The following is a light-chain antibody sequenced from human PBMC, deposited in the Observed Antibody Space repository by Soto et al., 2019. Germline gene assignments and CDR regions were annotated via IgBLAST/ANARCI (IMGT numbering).Light chain of an antibody. Sequence: EIVLTHSPDTLSLSPGKRATLSSRASQSVSSYLAWYQQKPGQAPRLLIYDASNRATGIPARFSGSGSGTDFTLTISRLEPEDFAVYYCQQYGSSPITFGQGTRLEIK. V-gene: IGKV3-20*01. CDR2: DAS. CDR3: QQYGSSPIT. CDR1: QSVSSY. J-gene: IGKJ5*01.